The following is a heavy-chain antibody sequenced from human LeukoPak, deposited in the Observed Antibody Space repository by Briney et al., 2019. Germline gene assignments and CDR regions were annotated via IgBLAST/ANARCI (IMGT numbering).Heavy chain of an antibody. CDR2: INPNSGGT. J-gene: IGHJ4*02. CDR3: AKSDIVATIPSGFDY. Sequence: ASVKVSCKASGYTFTGYYMHWVRQAPGQGLEWMGWINPNSGGTNYAQKFQGRVTMTRDTSISTAYMELSSLRSEDTAVYYCAKSDIVATIPSGFDYWGQGTLVTVSS. CDR1: GYTFTGYY. D-gene: IGHD5-12*01. V-gene: IGHV1-2*02.